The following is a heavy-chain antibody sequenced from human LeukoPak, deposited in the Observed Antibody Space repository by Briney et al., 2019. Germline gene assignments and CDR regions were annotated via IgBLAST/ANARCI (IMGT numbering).Heavy chain of an antibody. CDR3: AKRSPGRSGFDY. J-gene: IGHJ4*02. CDR1: GFTLSSYA. Sequence: GGSLRLSCAASGFTLSSYAMSWVRQAPGKGLEWVSGISGSGGTTYYADSVKGRFTISRDNSKNTLYLQMNSLRAEDTAVYYCAKRSPGRSGFDYWGQGTLVAVSS. D-gene: IGHD1-26*01. CDR2: ISGSGGTT. V-gene: IGHV3-23*01.